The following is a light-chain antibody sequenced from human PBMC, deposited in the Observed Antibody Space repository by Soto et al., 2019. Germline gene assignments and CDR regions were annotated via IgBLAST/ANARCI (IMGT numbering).Light chain of an antibody. CDR2: NVS. J-gene: IGKJ2*01. CDR3: TQGIHWPYT. V-gene: IGKV2-30*01. Sequence: DVVMTQSPLSLPVTLGQPASISCRSSQSLAYSDGNTYLNWFQQRPGQSPRRLIYNVSNRDSGVPDRFSGSGSGTDFTLKISRVEAEDVGVYYCTQGIHWPYTFGQGTKLEIK. CDR1: QSLAYSDGNTY.